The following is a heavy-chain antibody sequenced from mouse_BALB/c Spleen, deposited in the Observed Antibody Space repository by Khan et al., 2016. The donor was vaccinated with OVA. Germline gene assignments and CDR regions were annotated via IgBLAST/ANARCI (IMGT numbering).Heavy chain of an antibody. CDR2: IYPGSGST. V-gene: IGHV1-81*01. CDR3: ARSYDGAWFTY. J-gene: IGHJ3*01. Sequence: QVRLQQSGPELVKPGASVKMSCKASGYTFSDYVISWVKLRTGQGLEWIGEIYPGSGSTYYNEKFKGKATLTADKPSSTAYMQLSSLTSEDSAVSFCARSYDGAWFTYWGQGTLVTVS. CDR1: GYTFSDYV. D-gene: IGHD1-1*01.